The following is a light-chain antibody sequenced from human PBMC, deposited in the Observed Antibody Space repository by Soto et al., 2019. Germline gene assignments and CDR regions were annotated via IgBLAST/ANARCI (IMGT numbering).Light chain of an antibody. Sequence: QAVVTQEHSLTVSPGGTGTLTCGSSTGAVTSSHYPFWFQQKPWQAPRALIYDTSNKLSWTPAWFSGSLLGGKPALILSGAQPEDEADYYCSLSYSDVRVFGGGTNLTVL. CDR1: TGAVTSSHY. J-gene: IGLJ3*02. CDR2: DTS. V-gene: IGLV7-46*01. CDR3: SLSYSDVRV.